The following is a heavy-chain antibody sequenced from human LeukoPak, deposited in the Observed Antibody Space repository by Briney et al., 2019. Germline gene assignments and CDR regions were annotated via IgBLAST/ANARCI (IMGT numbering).Heavy chain of an antibody. V-gene: IGHV4-39*01. CDR2: IYYSGST. J-gene: IGHJ6*03. Sequence: SETLSLTCTVSGGSIRSSSYYWGWIRQPPGKGLEWIGSIYYSGSTYYNPSLKSRVTISVDTSKNQFSLKLSSVTAADTAVYYCARLYYGSGSYSRDTIDYYYYMDVWGKGTTVTISS. CDR1: GGSIRSSSYY. CDR3: ARLYYGSGSYSRDTIDYYYYMDV. D-gene: IGHD3-10*01.